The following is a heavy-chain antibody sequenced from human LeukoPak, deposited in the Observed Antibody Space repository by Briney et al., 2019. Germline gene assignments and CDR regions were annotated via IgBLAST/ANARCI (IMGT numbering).Heavy chain of an antibody. CDR2: IGGDGVA. Sequence: GGSLRLSCVASGFTFTNHPMNWVRQAPGKGLEWVSYIGGDGVAFYADSVKGRFTMSKDDARKSLYLQMSSLRVEDTALYYCARKTPWGGYYFDYWGQGTLVTVSS. D-gene: IGHD3-10*01. J-gene: IGHJ4*02. CDR1: GFTFTNHP. CDR3: ARKTPWGGYYFDY. V-gene: IGHV3-69-1*01.